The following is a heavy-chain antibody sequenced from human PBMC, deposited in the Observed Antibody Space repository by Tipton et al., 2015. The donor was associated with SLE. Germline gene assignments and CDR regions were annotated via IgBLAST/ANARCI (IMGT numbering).Heavy chain of an antibody. J-gene: IGHJ4*02. CDR3: ARSPILYYDFWSGYPDYFDY. Sequence: QVQLVQSGPEVKKPGASVKVSCKASGYTFTGYYMHWVRQAPGQGLEWMGWINPNSGGTNYAQKFQGRVTMTRDTSISTAYMELSRLRSDDTAVYYCARSPILYYDFWSGYPDYFDYWGQGTLVTVSS. V-gene: IGHV1-2*02. D-gene: IGHD3-3*01. CDR2: INPNSGGT. CDR1: GYTFTGYY.